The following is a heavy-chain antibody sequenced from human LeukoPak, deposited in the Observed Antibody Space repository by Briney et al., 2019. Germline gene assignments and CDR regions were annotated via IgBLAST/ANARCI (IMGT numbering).Heavy chain of an antibody. CDR2: INPNSGGT. Sequence: GASVKVSCKASRYTFTGYYIHLLRQAPGQGLEWMGWINPNSGGTNYAPKFQGLVTMSSDTSITTAYMELNRLISDDTAVYYCARTKPPCTSFLLLDYWGQGTLVTVSS. J-gene: IGHJ4*02. D-gene: IGHD2-2*01. CDR3: ARTKPPCTSFLLLDY. CDR1: RYTFTGYY. V-gene: IGHV1-2*02.